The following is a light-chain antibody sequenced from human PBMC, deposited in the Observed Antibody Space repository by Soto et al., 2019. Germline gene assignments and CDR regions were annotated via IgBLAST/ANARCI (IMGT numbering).Light chain of an antibody. V-gene: IGKV3-15*01. Sequence: EIVMTQSPTTLSVSPGERATLSCRASQSVSSNLAWYQQKPGQAPRLLIYGASTRATGIPARFSGSGSGADFTLTISSLEPDDVAVYFCQQRSIWPLTFGGGTKVDIK. CDR1: QSVSSN. CDR3: QQRSIWPLT. CDR2: GAS. J-gene: IGKJ4*01.